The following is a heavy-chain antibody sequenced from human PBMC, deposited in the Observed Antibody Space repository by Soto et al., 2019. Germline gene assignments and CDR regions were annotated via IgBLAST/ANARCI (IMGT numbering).Heavy chain of an antibody. CDR1: GYTVTSYD. Sequence: QVQLVQSGAEVKKPGASVKVSCKASGYTVTSYDINWVRQATGQGLEWMGWMNPNSGNTGYAQKFQGRVTMTRNTSISTAYMELSSLRSEDTAVYYCAREYYDFWSRPSQYNWFDPWGQGTLVTVSS. CDR2: MNPNSGNT. V-gene: IGHV1-8*01. CDR3: AREYYDFWSRPSQYNWFDP. J-gene: IGHJ5*02. D-gene: IGHD3-3*01.